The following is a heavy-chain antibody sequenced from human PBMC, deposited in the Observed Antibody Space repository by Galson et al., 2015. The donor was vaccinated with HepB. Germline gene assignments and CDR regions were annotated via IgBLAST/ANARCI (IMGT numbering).Heavy chain of an antibody. J-gene: IGHJ3*01. V-gene: IGHV3-23*01. CDR1: GFTFSSYA. D-gene: IGHD3-22*01. Sequence: ALRLSCAASGFTFSSYAMSWVRQAPGKGLEWVSAISGSGGSTYYADSVKGRFTISRDDSKNTLYLQMNSLRAEDTAVYYCAKGLRIVVVIDYAFDLWGQGTMVTVSS. CDR2: ISGSGGST. CDR3: AKGLRIVVVIDYAFDL.